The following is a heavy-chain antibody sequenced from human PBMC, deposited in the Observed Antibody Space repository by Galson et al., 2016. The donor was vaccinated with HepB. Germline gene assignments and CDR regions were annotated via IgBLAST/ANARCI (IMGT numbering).Heavy chain of an antibody. CDR2: IWYGGSNK. V-gene: IGHV3-33*01. D-gene: IGHD6-19*01. CDR3: ARGGRQWLAGYYFDY. CDR1: GFSFSSYV. J-gene: IGHJ4*02. Sequence: SLRLSCAASGFSFSSYVMHWVRQAPGKGLEWVAVIWYGGSNKHYADSVKGRFTISRDNSKNTLYLQMNSLRAEDTAVFYCARGGRQWLAGYYFDYWGQGTLVTVSS.